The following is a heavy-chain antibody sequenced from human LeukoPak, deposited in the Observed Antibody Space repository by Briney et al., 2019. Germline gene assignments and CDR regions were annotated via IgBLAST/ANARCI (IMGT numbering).Heavy chain of an antibody. Sequence: SETLSLTCTVSGGSISSYYWSWIRQPAGKGLEWLGRIYSSGGTDYNPSLKSRVTMSVDTSKNQFSLKLRSVTAADTAVYYCARGIAAASERAFDIWGQGTMVTVSS. CDR3: ARGIAAASERAFDI. D-gene: IGHD6-13*01. J-gene: IGHJ3*02. V-gene: IGHV4-4*07. CDR2: IYSSGGT. CDR1: GGSISSYY.